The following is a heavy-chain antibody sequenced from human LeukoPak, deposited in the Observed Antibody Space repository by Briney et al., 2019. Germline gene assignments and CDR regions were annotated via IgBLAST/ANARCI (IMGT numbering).Heavy chain of an antibody. Sequence: PGGSLRLSCAASGFTFSSYWMSWVRQAPGKGLEWVSYISSSGSTIYYADSVKGRFTISRDNAKNSLYLQMNSLRAEDTAVYYCASFSSRLYSSSWYAPSFDYWGQGTLVTVSS. CDR2: ISSSGSTI. J-gene: IGHJ4*02. CDR3: ASFSSRLYSSSWYAPSFDY. D-gene: IGHD6-13*01. CDR1: GFTFSSYW. V-gene: IGHV3-48*04.